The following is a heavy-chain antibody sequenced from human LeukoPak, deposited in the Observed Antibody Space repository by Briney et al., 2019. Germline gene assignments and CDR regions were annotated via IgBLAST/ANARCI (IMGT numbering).Heavy chain of an antibody. CDR3: ARRGVREGVDY. CDR1: GGSISSYY. Sequence: SETLSLTCTVSGGSISSYYWSWIRQPPGKGLEWIGYIYYSGSTNYNPSLKSRVTISVDTSKNQFSLKLSSVTAADTAVYYCARRGVREGVDYWGQGTLVTVFS. CDR2: IYYSGST. J-gene: IGHJ4*02. D-gene: IGHD3-10*01. V-gene: IGHV4-59*08.